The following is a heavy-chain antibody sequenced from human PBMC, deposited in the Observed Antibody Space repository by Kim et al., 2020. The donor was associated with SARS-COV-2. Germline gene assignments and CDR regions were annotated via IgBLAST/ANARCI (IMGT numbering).Heavy chain of an antibody. V-gene: IGHV4-39*01. Sequence: SETLSLTCTVSGGSISSSSYYWGWIRQPPGKGLEWIGSIYYSGSTYYNPSLKSRVTISVDTSKNQFSLKLSSVTAADTAVYYCARGDNYCFDYWGQGTLVTVSS. D-gene: IGHD3-16*01. CDR3: ARGDNYCFDY. CDR2: IYYSGST. CDR1: GGSISSSSYY. J-gene: IGHJ4*02.